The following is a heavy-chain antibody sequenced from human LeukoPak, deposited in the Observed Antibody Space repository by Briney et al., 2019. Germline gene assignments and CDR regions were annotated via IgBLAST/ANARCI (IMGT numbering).Heavy chain of an antibody. V-gene: IGHV1-69*04. Sequence: ASVKVSCKASGGTFSSYAISWVRQAPGQGLEWMGRIIPILGIANYAQKFQGRVTITADKSTSTAYMELSSLRSEDTAVYYCARDRSFVVVTAWGFDPWGQGTLVTVSS. CDR2: IIPILGIA. D-gene: IGHD2-21*02. J-gene: IGHJ5*02. CDR1: GGTFSSYA. CDR3: ARDRSFVVVTAWGFDP.